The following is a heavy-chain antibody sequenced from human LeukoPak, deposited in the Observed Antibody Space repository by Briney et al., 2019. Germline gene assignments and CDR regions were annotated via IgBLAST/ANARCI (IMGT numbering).Heavy chain of an antibody. D-gene: IGHD4-11*01. Sequence: GGSLRLSCAASGFTFSSYGMHWVRQAPGKGLEWVAVISYDGSNKYYADSVKGRFTISRGNSKNTLYLQMNSLRAEDTAVYYCAKATVTPYYFDYWGQGTLVTVSS. V-gene: IGHV3-30*18. CDR3: AKATVTPYYFDY. CDR1: GFTFSSYG. CDR2: ISYDGSNK. J-gene: IGHJ4*02.